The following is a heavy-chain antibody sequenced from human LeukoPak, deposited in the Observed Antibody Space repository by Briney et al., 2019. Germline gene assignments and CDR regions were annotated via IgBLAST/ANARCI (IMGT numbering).Heavy chain of an antibody. J-gene: IGHJ6*03. D-gene: IGHD3-10*01. Sequence: SETLSLTCTVSGGSISSANYYWGWIRQPPGKGLEWIGSVYNSGSTYYNPSLKSRVIVSLAMSQNQFSLRLTSVTAEDTAVYYCARDRGIDYYGSGSYYRHYYYYMDVWGKGTTVTVSS. V-gene: IGHV4-39*07. CDR3: ARDRGIDYYGSGSYYRHYYYYMDV. CDR2: VYNSGST. CDR1: GGSISSANYY.